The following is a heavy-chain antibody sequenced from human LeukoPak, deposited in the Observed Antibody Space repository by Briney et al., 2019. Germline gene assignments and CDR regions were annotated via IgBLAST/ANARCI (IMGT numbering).Heavy chain of an antibody. V-gene: IGHV1-18*01. Sequence: ASVKVSCQASGYTFTSYGISWVRQAPGQGLEWMGWISAYNGNTNYAQKLQGRVTMTTDTSTSTAYMELRSLRSDDTAVYYCATYSSSWYDRGFDYWGQGTLVTVSS. CDR1: GYTFTSYG. CDR3: ATYSSSWYDRGFDY. CDR2: ISAYNGNT. D-gene: IGHD6-13*01. J-gene: IGHJ4*02.